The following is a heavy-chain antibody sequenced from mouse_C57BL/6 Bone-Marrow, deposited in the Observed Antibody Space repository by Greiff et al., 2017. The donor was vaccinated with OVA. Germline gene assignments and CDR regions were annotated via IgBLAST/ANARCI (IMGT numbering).Heavy chain of an antibody. J-gene: IGHJ4*01. CDR2: IDPSVSYT. CDR1: GYTFTSYW. V-gene: IGHV1-50*01. CDR3: ARWGSMDY. Sequence: QVQLQQPGAELVKPGASVKLSCKASGYTFTSYWMQWVKQRPGQGLEWIGEIDPSVSYTNYNQKFKGKATLTVDTSSSTAYMQLSSLTSEDSAVYYCARWGSMDYWGQGTSVTVSS.